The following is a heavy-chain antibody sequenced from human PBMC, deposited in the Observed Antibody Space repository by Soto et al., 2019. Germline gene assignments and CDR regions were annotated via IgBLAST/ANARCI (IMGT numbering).Heavy chain of an antibody. CDR2: ISYDGSNK. D-gene: IGHD2-21*01. V-gene: IGHV3-30*18. J-gene: IGHJ3*02. CDR1: GFTFSSYG. Sequence: EGSLRLSCAASGFTFSSYGMHWVRQAPGKGLEWVAVISYDGSNKYYADSVKGRFTISRDNSKNTLYLQMNSRRAEDTAVYYCAKDGDSDIWGQGTMVTVSS. CDR3: AKDGDSDI.